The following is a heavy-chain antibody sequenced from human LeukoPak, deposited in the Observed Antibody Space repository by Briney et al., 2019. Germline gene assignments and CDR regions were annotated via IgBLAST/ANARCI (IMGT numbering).Heavy chain of an antibody. CDR3: ARDRVELWLLEGVDY. Sequence: GGPLRLSCAASGFSFSDYYMSWIRQAPGKGREWDSYISSSGSTIYYADSVKGRFTFSRDNAKNPLYLQMNSLRAEDTAVYYCARDRVELWLLEGVDYWGQGTLVTVSS. D-gene: IGHD5-18*01. CDR2: ISSSGSTI. CDR1: GFSFSDYY. V-gene: IGHV3-11*01. J-gene: IGHJ4*02.